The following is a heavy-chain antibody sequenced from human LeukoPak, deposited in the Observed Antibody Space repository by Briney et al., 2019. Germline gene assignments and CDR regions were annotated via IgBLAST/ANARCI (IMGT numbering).Heavy chain of an antibody. Sequence: SVKVSCKASGYTFTGYYMHWVRQAPGQGLEWMGGIIPIFGTANYAQKFQGRVTITADESTSTAYMELSSLRSEDTAVYYCASTYYYGSGSYYNVPLDYWGQGTLVTVSS. D-gene: IGHD3-10*01. CDR1: GYTFTGYY. CDR2: IIPIFGTA. V-gene: IGHV1-69*13. J-gene: IGHJ4*02. CDR3: ASTYYYGSGSYYNVPLDY.